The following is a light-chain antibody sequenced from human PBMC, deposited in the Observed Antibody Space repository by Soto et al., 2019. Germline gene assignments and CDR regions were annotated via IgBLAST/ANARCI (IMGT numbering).Light chain of an antibody. Sequence: QSALTQPASVSGSPGQSITISCTGTSSDVGGYNYVSWFQQYPGKAPKVMIYEVTNRPSGVSNRFSGSKSGNTASLTISGPPAEDRAGFFRRPYTSTHPLIFRRGTQPPVL. CDR2: EVT. J-gene: IGLJ2*01. V-gene: IGLV2-14*01. CDR1: SSDVGGYNY. CDR3: RPYTSTHPLI.